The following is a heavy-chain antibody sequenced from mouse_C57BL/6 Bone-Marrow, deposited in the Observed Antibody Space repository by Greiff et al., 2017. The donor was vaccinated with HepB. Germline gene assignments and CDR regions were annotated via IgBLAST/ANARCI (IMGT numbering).Heavy chain of an antibody. V-gene: IGHV1-81*01. CDR2: IYPRSGNT. CDR3: ARRGYHTWFAY. D-gene: IGHD3-1*01. CDR1: GYTFTSYG. Sequence: QVQLKESGAELARPGASVKLSCKASGYTFTSYGISWVKQRTGQGLEWIGEIYPRSGNTYYNEKFKGKATLTADKSSSTAYMELRSLTSEDSAVYFCARRGYHTWFAYWGQGTLVTVSA. J-gene: IGHJ3*01.